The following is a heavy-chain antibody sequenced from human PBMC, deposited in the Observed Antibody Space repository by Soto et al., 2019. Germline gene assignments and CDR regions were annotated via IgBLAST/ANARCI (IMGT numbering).Heavy chain of an antibody. D-gene: IGHD2-2*01. Sequence: ASVKVSCKASGYTFTGYYIHWVREAPGQGLEWMGWINPQTGGTSYGQKFQGRVTLSRDTSINTAYLELSRLRFDDAAVYFCARERYQVISDGMDVWGQGTTVTVSS. J-gene: IGHJ6*02. CDR3: ARERYQVISDGMDV. CDR1: GYTFTGYY. V-gene: IGHV1-2*02. CDR2: INPQTGGT.